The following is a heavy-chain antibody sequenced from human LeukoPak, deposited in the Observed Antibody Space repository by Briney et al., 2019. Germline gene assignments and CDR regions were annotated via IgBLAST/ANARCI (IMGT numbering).Heavy chain of an antibody. Sequence: SETLSLTCAVSGGSISSGNWWWSVLQPPGGGLEWSGEIYHSGSTNYNPSLKNRVTISMEKSKNQFSLKLSSVTAADTAVYYCARMEGSDGTIDYWRQGTLVTVFS. CDR2: IYHSGST. CDR1: GGSISSGNW. CDR3: ARMEGSDGTIDY. V-gene: IGHV4-4*02. D-gene: IGHD2-15*01. J-gene: IGHJ4*02.